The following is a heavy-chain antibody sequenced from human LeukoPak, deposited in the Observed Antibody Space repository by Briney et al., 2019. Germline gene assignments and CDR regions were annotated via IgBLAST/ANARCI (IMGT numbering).Heavy chain of an antibody. CDR1: GYPFNIYG. CDR3: ARGGRGQWLLSNWFDP. D-gene: IGHD6-19*01. CDR2: ISPYNGNT. J-gene: IGHJ5*02. Sequence: ASVKVSCKASGYPFNIYGMSWVRQAPGHGLEWMGWISPYNGNTNYAQKLQGRVTMTTDTSTSTAYMELRSLRSDDTAVYYCARGGRGQWLLSNWFDPWGQGTLVTVSS. V-gene: IGHV1-18*01.